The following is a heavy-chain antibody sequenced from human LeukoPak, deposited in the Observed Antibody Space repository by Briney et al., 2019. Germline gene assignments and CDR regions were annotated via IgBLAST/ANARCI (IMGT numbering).Heavy chain of an antibody. V-gene: IGHV3-30*02. J-gene: IGHJ4*02. CDR1: GLTFSSYG. Sequence: GGSLRLSCAASGLTFSSYGMHWVRQAPGKGLEWVAFIRYDGSNKYYADSVKGRFTISRDNSKNTLYLQMNSLRAEDTAVYYCAKDRPAAGLRPDYFDYWGQGTLVTVSS. CDR3: AKDRPAAGLRPDYFDY. CDR2: IRYDGSNK. D-gene: IGHD6-13*01.